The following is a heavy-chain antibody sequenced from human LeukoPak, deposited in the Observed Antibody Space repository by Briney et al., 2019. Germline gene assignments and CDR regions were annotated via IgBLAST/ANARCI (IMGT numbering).Heavy chain of an antibody. Sequence: GGSLRLSCAASGFAFHTYGMSWVRQAPGKGLEWVSAIDGSGAKTFYADPVKGRFTIFRDNSKNTLYLQMNILRAEDTAVYYCAKDKSWGFDYWGEGTLVTVSS. J-gene: IGHJ4*02. V-gene: IGHV3-23*01. D-gene: IGHD3-16*01. CDR1: GFAFHTYG. CDR2: IDGSGAKT. CDR3: AKDKSWGFDY.